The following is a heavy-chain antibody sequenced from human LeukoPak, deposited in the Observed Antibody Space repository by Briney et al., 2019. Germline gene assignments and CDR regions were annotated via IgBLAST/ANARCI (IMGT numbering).Heavy chain of an antibody. CDR2: ISGGGGIT. J-gene: IGHJ6*02. V-gene: IGHV3-23*01. Sequence: GGSLRLSCAASRVTFRSYVMRWVPETPGKGVEWVSPISGGGGITYYADSVRGRFTISRDNSKNTLYLQMNSLRAEDTAVYYCAKVLGGSGYYPHYYYGMHVWAQGTTVTVSS. D-gene: IGHD3-3*01. CDR1: RVTFRSYV. CDR3: AKVLGGSGYYPHYYYGMHV.